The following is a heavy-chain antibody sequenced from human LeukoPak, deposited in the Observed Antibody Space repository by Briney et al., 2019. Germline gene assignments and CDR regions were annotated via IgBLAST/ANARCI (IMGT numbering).Heavy chain of an antibody. CDR1: GFTFEDYA. J-gene: IGHJ4*02. CDR2: IRNKAYGWTT. V-gene: IGHV3-49*04. D-gene: IGHD6-19*01. Sequence: PGGSLRLSCTTSGFTFEDYAMTWVRQAPGKGLEWVGLIRNKAYGWTTQYPASVQGRFTISRDNSRGIVYLQMDSLKAEDTAMYYCTRSITGYGWKSYFDHWGQGTLLTVSS. CDR3: TRSITGYGWKSYFDH.